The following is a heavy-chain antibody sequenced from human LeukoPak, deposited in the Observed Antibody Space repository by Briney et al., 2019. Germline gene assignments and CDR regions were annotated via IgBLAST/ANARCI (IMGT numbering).Heavy chain of an antibody. CDR3: AELGITMIGGV. V-gene: IGHV3-74*01. Sequence: PGGSLRLSCAASGFTFSNYWMNWVRQAPGKGLVWVSRINVEGSSTSYVDSVKGRFTISRDNAKNSLYPQMNSLRAEDTAVYYCAELGITMIGGVWGKGTTVTISS. D-gene: IGHD3-10*02. CDR2: INVEGSST. CDR1: GFTFSNYW. J-gene: IGHJ6*04.